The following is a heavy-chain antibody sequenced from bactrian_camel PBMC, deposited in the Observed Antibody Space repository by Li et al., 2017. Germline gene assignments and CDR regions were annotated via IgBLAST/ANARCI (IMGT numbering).Heavy chain of an antibody. CDR1: THSSTNCG. V-gene: IGHV3S6*01. J-gene: IGHJ4*01. Sequence: VQLVESGGGSVQAGGSLKLSCTASTHSSTNCGVHWLRQAPGKGREGVAGFSTASSATVYADSVKGRFTISQDYAKKAVYLQMSSLKPEDTAMYYCAASTAPCSGGYRRDEYNYWGQGTQVTVS. D-gene: IGHD2*01. CDR2: FSTASSAT. CDR3: AASTAPCSGGYRRDEYNY.